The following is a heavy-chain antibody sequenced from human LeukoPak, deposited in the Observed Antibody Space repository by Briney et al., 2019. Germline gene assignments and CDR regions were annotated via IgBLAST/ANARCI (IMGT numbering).Heavy chain of an antibody. CDR3: ARVTAGFFDY. V-gene: IGHV3-66*01. CDR1: GFIVSDKY. CDR2: IYSGVGGIT. J-gene: IGHJ4*02. Sequence: GGSLRLSCAASGFIVSDKYMSWVRQAPGMGLEWVSVIYSGVGGITFYTDSVKGRFTISRDNSKNSLYLQMNSLRAEDTAVYYCARVTAGFFDYWGQGTLVTVSS.